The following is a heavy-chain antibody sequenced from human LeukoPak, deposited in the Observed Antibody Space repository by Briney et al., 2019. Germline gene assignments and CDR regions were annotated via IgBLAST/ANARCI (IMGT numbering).Heavy chain of an antibody. CDR2: IYYSGST. V-gene: IGHV4-31*03. D-gene: IGHD3-16*01. J-gene: IGHJ4*02. CDR1: GGSISSGGYY. CDR3: ARDGGRKLDY. Sequence: SQTLSLTCTVSGGSISSGGYYWSWIRQHPGKGQEWIGYIYYSGSTYYNPSLKSRVTISVDTSKNQFSLKLSSVTAADTAVYYCARDGGRKLDYWGQGTLVTVSS.